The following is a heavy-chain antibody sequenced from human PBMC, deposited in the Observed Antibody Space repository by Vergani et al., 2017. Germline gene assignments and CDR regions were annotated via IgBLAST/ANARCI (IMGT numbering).Heavy chain of an antibody. Sequence: QLQLQESGPGLVKPSETLSLTCTVSGGSISSSSYYWGWIRQPPGKGLEWIGSIYYSGSTYYNPSLKGRVTISVDTSKNQFSLYLTSVTAADTAVYYCARSRIYYGAGSPDYWGQGTLVTVSS. CDR1: GGSISSSSYY. D-gene: IGHD3-10*01. V-gene: IGHV4-39*07. J-gene: IGHJ4*02. CDR3: ARSRIYYGAGSPDY. CDR2: IYYSGST.